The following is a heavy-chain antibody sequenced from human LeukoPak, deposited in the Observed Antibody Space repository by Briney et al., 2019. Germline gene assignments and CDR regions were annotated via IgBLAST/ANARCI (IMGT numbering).Heavy chain of an antibody. J-gene: IGHJ4*02. D-gene: IGHD4-11*01. CDR3: AGDPTVTNY. CDR2: ISYDGSNK. Sequence: GGSLRLSCAASGVTFSSYAMHWVRQAPGKGLEWVAVISYDGSNKYYADSVKGRFTISRDNSKNTLYLQMNSLRAEDTAVYYCAGDPTVTNYWGQGTLVTVSS. V-gene: IGHV3-30-3*01. CDR1: GVTFSSYA.